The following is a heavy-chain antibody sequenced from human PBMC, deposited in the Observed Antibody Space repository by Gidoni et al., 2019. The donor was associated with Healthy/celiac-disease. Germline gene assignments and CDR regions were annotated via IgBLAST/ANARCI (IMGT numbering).Heavy chain of an antibody. CDR2: ISYDGSNK. V-gene: IGHV3-30-3*01. CDR1: GFTFSSYA. J-gene: IGHJ4*02. D-gene: IGHD3-22*01. CDR3: AREVYWYDSSGYCLGY. Sequence: VESGGGVVQPGRSLRLSCAASGFTFSSYAMHWVRQDPGQGLEWVAVISYDGSNKYYADSVKGRLTISRDNSKNTLYLQMNSLRAEATAVYYCAREVYWYDSSGYCLGYWGQGTLVTVSS.